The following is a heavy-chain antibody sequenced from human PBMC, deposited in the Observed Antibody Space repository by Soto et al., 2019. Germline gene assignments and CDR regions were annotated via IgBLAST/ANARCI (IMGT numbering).Heavy chain of an antibody. CDR3: ARVALYSSSSAWFDP. Sequence: ASVKVSCKASGYTFTGYYMHWVRQAPGQGLERMGWINPNSGGTNYAQKFQGWVTMTRDTSISTAYMELSRLRSDDTAVYYCARVALYSSSSAWFDPWGQGTLVTVSS. CDR1: GYTFTGYY. CDR2: INPNSGGT. J-gene: IGHJ5*02. D-gene: IGHD6-6*01. V-gene: IGHV1-2*04.